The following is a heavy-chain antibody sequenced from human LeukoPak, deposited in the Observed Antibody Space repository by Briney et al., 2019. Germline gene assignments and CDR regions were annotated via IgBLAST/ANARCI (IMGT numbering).Heavy chain of an antibody. D-gene: IGHD1-1*01. CDR3: ASGNWNDRDFDY. J-gene: IGHJ4*02. V-gene: IGHV4-34*01. Sequence: PSETLSLTCAVSGGSISSGGYYWSWIRQPPGKGLEWIGEINHSGSTNYNPSLKSRDTISVDTSKNQFSLKLSSVTAADTAVYYCASGNWNDRDFDYWGQGTLVTVSS. CDR2: INHSGST. CDR1: GGSISSGGYY.